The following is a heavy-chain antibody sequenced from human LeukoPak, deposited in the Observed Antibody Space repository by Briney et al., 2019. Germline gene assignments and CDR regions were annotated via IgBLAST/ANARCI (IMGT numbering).Heavy chain of an antibody. J-gene: IGHJ3*02. V-gene: IGHV4-31*03. CDR3: ARDDKYCTKGVCYPGAFDI. Sequence: SETLSLTCTVSGGSIRSGDYSWSWIRQHPGKGLEWIGYIYYSGSTNYNPSLKSRVTISVDTSKNQFSLKLSSVTAADTAVYYCARDDKYCTKGVCYPGAFDIWGQGTTVTVSS. D-gene: IGHD2-8*01. CDR1: GGSIRSGDYS. CDR2: IYYSGST.